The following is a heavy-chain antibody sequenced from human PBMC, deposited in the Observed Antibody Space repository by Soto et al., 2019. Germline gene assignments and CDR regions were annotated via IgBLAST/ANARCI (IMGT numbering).Heavy chain of an antibody. J-gene: IGHJ4*02. V-gene: IGHV3-30*18. D-gene: IGHD3-10*01. CDR1: GFTFSSYG. CDR3: AKDTYYYGSGSYYPFDY. Sequence: GGSLRLSXAASGFTFSSYGMHWVRQAPGKGLEWVAVISYDGSNKYYADSVKGRFTISRDNSKNTLYLQMNSLRAEDTAVYYCAKDTYYYGSGSYYPFDYWGQGTLVTVPS. CDR2: ISYDGSNK.